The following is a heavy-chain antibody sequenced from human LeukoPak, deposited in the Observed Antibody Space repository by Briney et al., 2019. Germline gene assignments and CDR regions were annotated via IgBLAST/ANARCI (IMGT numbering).Heavy chain of an antibody. Sequence: PGGSLRLSCAASGFTVSSNYMNWVRQAPGKGLEWVSVIYSGGNTYYAGSVKGRFTISRDNSKNTLYLQMNSLRAEDTAVYYCAREVPYSGYDYWGQGTLVTVSS. J-gene: IGHJ4*02. CDR2: IYSGGNT. V-gene: IGHV3-66*01. CDR1: GFTVSSNY. CDR3: AREVPYSGYDY. D-gene: IGHD5-12*01.